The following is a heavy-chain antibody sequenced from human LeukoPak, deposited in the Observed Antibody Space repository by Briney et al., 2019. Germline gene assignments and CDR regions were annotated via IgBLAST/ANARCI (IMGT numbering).Heavy chain of an antibody. CDR1: GFTVSSNY. CDR2: IYSGGST. Sequence: GRSLRLSCAASGFTVSSNYMSWVRQAPGKGLEWVSVIYSGGSTYYADSVKGRFTISRDNSKNTLYLQMNSLRAEDTAVYYCASAPAYYYDSSGYRRRNYYFDYWGQGTLVTVSS. J-gene: IGHJ4*02. D-gene: IGHD3-22*01. CDR3: ASAPAYYYDSSGYRRRNYYFDY. V-gene: IGHV3-66*01.